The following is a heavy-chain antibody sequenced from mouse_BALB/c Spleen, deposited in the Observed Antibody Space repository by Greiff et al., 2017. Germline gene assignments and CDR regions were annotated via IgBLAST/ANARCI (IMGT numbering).Heavy chain of an antibody. CDR2: ISSGGST. CDR1: GFTFSSYA. V-gene: IGHV5-6-5*01. J-gene: IGHJ4*01. CDR3: ARGGYRYPYYAMDY. D-gene: IGHD2-14*01. Sequence: EVMLVESGGGLVKPGGSLKLSCAASGFTFSSYAMSWVRQTPEKRLEWVASISSGGSTYYPDSVKGRFTISRGNARNILYLQMSSLRSEDTAMYYCARGGYRYPYYAMDYWGQGTSVTVSS.